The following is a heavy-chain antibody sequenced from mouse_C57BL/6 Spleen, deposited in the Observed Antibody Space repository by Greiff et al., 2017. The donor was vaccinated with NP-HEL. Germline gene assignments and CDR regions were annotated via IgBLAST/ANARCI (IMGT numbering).Heavy chain of an antibody. Sequence: QVQLQQSGAELVRPGTSVKVSCKASGYAFTNYLIEWVKQGPGQGLEWFGVIIPGSGGTNCNEKFKGKETLTADKSSSTAYMQLSSLTSEDAAGYFWARFGTGDFDYWGQGTTLTVSS. CDR3: ARFGTGDFDY. V-gene: IGHV1-54*01. CDR2: IIPGSGGT. J-gene: IGHJ2*01. CDR1: GYAFTNYL. D-gene: IGHD4-1*01.